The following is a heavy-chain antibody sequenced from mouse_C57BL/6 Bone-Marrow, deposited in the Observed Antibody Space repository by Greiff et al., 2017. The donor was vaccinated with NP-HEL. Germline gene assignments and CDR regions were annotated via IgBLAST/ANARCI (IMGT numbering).Heavy chain of an antibody. CDR2: IYPRSGNT. CDR1: GYTFTSYG. Sequence: QVQLQQSGAELARPGASVKLSCKASGYTFTSYGISWVKQRTGQGLEWIGEIYPRSGNTYYNEKFKGKATLTADKSSSTAYMELRSLTSEDSAVYFCARENYSNRAWFAYWGQGTLVTVSA. J-gene: IGHJ3*01. V-gene: IGHV1-81*01. CDR3: ARENYSNRAWFAY. D-gene: IGHD2-5*01.